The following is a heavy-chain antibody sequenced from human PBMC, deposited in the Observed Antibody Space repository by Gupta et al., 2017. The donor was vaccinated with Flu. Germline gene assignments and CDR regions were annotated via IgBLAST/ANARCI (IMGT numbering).Heavy chain of an antibody. CDR3: ARAARSPNWFDP. CDR2: IYTRGGT. V-gene: IGHV4-61*02. J-gene: IGHJ5*02. Sequence: QVQLQESGPGLVKPSQTLSLTCTVSGGSISRGSYSWSWIRQPAGKGVEGFGRIYTRGGTNYNPSLKSRVTISVDTSKNQFSLKLSAVTAADTAVYYCARAARSPNWFDPWGQGTLVTVSS. CDR1: GGSISRGSYS.